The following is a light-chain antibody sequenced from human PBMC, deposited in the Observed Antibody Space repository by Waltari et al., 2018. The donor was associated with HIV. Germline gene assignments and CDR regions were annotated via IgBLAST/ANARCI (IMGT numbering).Light chain of an antibody. CDR2: NAT. V-gene: IGLV2-14*01. J-gene: IGLJ3*02. Sequence: QSALTQPASVSGSPGQSVTISCIGSDIDIGIYDYISWYHHPPNSAPRLVVFNATSRPAGSPFRFAGSKSGNTASLTIAGLQADDEGVYYCSSYVTGGSLLFGGGTQVTVL. CDR1: DIDIGIYDY. CDR3: SSYVTGGSLL.